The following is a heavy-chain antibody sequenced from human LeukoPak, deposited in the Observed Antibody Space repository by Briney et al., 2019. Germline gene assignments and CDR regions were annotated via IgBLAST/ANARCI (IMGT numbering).Heavy chain of an antibody. J-gene: IGHJ6*03. CDR3: ARRSRIVGATSYYYYYMDV. CDR1: GYTFTGYY. D-gene: IGHD1-26*01. Sequence: GASVKVSCKASGYTFTGYYMHWVRQAPGQGLEWMGWINPNSGGTNYAQKFQGRVTMTRDTSISTVYMELSRLRSDDTAVYYCARRSRIVGATSYYYYYMDVWGKGTTVTVSS. V-gene: IGHV1-2*02. CDR2: INPNSGGT.